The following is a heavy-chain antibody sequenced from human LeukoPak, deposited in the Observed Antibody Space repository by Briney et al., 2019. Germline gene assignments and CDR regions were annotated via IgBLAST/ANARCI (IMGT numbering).Heavy chain of an antibody. CDR1: GGTFSSYA. D-gene: IGHD3-22*01. J-gene: IGHJ4*02. V-gene: IGHV1-69*04. CDR2: IIPIFGIA. CDR3: ARDSERAYYYDSSGYYPADYFDY. Sequence: SVKVSCKASGGTFSSYAISWVRQAPGQGLEWMGRIIPIFGIANYAQKFQGRVTITADKSTSTAYMELSSLRSEDTAVYYCARDSERAYYYDSSGYYPADYFDYWGQGTLVTVSS.